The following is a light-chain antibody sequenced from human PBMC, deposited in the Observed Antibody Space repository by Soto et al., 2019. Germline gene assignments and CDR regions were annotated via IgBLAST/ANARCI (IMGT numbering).Light chain of an antibody. V-gene: IGKV1-39*01. J-gene: IGKJ3*01. Sequence: DIQMTQSPSSLSASVGDTVTITCRASQSITTFLNWFQQKPGKAPKLLIYGASTLHSGVPSRFSGSGSGTEFTLTISNLQPEDLAIYFCQQSYSVPFTFGLGTKVDIK. CDR1: QSITTF. CDR3: QQSYSVPFT. CDR2: GAS.